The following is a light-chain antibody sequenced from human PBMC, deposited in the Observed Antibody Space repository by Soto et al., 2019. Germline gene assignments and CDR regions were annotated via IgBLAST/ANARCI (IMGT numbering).Light chain of an antibody. Sequence: EIVLTQSPATLSLSPLERATLSCMASQSVSSYLAWYQQKPGQAPRLLIYDASNRATGIPARFSGSGSGTDFTLTISSLEPEDFAVYYCQQRSNWPGTFGGGTRWIS. CDR1: QSVSSY. CDR2: DAS. CDR3: QQRSNWPGT. V-gene: IGKV3-11*01. J-gene: IGKJ4*01.